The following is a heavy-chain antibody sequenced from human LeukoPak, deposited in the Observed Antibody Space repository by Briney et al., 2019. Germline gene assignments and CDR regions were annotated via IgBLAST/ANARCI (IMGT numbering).Heavy chain of an antibody. Sequence: SETLSLTCTVSGGSISSYYWSWIRQPPGKGLEWIGYIYYSGSTNYNPSLKSRVTISVDTSKNQFSLKLSSVTAADTAVYYCARGGDSSSWYVKYYYYYMDVWGKGTTVTVSS. CDR1: GGSISSYY. CDR2: IYYSGST. CDR3: ARGGDSSSWYVKYYYYYMDV. D-gene: IGHD6-13*01. J-gene: IGHJ6*03. V-gene: IGHV4-59*01.